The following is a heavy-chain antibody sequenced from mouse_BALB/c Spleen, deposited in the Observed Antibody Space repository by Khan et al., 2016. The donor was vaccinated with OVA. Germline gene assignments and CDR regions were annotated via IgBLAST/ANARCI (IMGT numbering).Heavy chain of an antibody. CDR2: IYPGSVNT. CDR1: GYIFTDYY. D-gene: IGHD2-1*01. CDR3: ASLYGNPYYFDY. V-gene: IGHV1-77*01. J-gene: IGHJ2*01. Sequence: QVQLQQSGAEVARPGASVRLSCKASGYIFTDYYIKWVKQRTGQGLEWIGEIYPGSVNTYYNEKFKGKATLTADKSSNTAYLQLSSLTSEDTAVYYCASLYGNPYYFDYWGQGTTLTVSS.